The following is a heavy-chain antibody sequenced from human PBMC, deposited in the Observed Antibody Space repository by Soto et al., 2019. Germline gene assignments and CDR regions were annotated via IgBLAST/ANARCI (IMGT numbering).Heavy chain of an antibody. J-gene: IGHJ6*02. D-gene: IGHD6-13*01. Sequence: ASVKVSCKASGYTFTSYGISWVRQAPGQGLEWMGWISAYNGNTNYAQKLQGRVTMTTDTSTSTAYMELRSLRSDDTAVYYCAREYSSSWYYYYYGMDVWGQGTTVTVS. V-gene: IGHV1-18*01. CDR3: AREYSSSWYYYYYGMDV. CDR1: GYTFTSYG. CDR2: ISAYNGNT.